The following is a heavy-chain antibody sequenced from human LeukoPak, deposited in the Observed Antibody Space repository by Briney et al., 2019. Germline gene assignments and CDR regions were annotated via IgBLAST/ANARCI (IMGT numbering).Heavy chain of an antibody. V-gene: IGHV1-2*02. Sequence: GASVKVSCMASGYTFTGYYMHWVRQAPGQGLEWMGWINPNSGGTNYAQKFQGRVTMTRDTSISTAYMELSRLRSDDTAVYYCARWGLGYCSSTSCYDVVDYWGEGTLVTVSS. J-gene: IGHJ4*02. CDR2: INPNSGGT. CDR1: GYTFTGYY. D-gene: IGHD2-2*01. CDR3: ARWGLGYCSSTSCYDVVDY.